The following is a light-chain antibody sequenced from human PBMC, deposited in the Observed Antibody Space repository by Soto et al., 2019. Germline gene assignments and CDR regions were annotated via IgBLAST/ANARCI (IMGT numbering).Light chain of an antibody. CDR1: QGVSRD. CDR2: AAS. CDR3: QQLNSYPWT. J-gene: IGKJ1*01. Sequence: DIQLTQSPSFLSASVGGRVTITCRASQGVSRDVAWYQQKPGKAPNLLIYAASTLQRGVPSRFSGSGSGTEFTLTIRSLQPEDFATYYCQQLNSYPWTFGQGTTVEIQ. V-gene: IGKV1-9*01.